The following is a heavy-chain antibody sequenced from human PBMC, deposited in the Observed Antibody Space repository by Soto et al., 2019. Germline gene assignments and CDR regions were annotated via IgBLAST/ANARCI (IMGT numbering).Heavy chain of an antibody. CDR3: ATPLKYYDCWSGYPPFDY. CDR2: IVPIFGT. CDR1: GGTFSNYA. D-gene: IGHD3-3*01. J-gene: IGHJ4*02. Sequence: QGQLVQSGTEVKKPGSSVKVSCKASGGTFSNYAINWLRQAPGQGLEWMGGIVPIFGTNYAQKFQGRVTITADESTSTAYMELSSLRSEDTAVYYCATPLKYYDCWSGYPPFDYWGQGTLVTVSS. V-gene: IGHV1-69*01.